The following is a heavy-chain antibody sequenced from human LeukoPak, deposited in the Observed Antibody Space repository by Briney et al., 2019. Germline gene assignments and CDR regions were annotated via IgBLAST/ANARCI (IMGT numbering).Heavy chain of an antibody. V-gene: IGHV4-39*01. Sequence: PSETLSLTCTVSGGSISSSSYYWGWIRQPPGKGLEWIGSIYYSGSTYYNPSLKSRVTISVDTSKHQFSLKLSSVTAADTAVYYCARHVIARFDPWGQGTLVTVSS. CDR3: ARHVIARFDP. CDR1: GGSISSSSYY. D-gene: IGHD3-16*02. CDR2: IYYSGST. J-gene: IGHJ5*02.